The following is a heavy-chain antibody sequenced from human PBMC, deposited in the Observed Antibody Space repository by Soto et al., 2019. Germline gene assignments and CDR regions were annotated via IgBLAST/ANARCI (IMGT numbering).Heavy chain of an antibody. CDR1: GFTFSSYE. V-gene: IGHV3-48*03. J-gene: IGHJ4*02. Sequence: EVQLVESGGGLVQPGGSLRLSCAASGFTFSSYEMNWVRQAPGRGLEWVSYISSSGSTIYYADSVKGRFTISRDNAKNSLYLQMNSLRAEDTAVYYCARDLGDYYDSSGYYDYWGQGTLVTVSS. CDR2: ISSSGSTI. CDR3: ARDLGDYYDSSGYYDY. D-gene: IGHD3-22*01.